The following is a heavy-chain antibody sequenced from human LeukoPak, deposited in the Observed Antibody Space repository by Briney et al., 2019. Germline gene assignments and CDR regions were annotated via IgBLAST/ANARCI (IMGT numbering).Heavy chain of an antibody. Sequence: SETLSLTCTVSGGSISSYYWSWIRQPPGKGLEWIGYIYYSGSTNYKPSLKSRVTISVDTSKNQFSLKLSSVTAADTAVYYCARRGYDFWSGYYDGGYYFDYWGQGTLVTVSS. CDR3: ARRGYDFWSGYYDGGYYFDY. D-gene: IGHD3-3*01. CDR1: GGSISSYY. J-gene: IGHJ4*02. CDR2: IYYSGST. V-gene: IGHV4-59*08.